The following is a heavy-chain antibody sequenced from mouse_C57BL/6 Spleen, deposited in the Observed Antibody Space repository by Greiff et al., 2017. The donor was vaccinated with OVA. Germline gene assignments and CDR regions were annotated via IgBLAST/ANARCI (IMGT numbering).Heavy chain of an antibody. CDR3: ASYYYGSTAMDY. V-gene: IGHV1-55*01. D-gene: IGHD1-1*01. CDR2: IYPGSGST. Sequence: QVQLKQPGAELVKPGASVKMSCKASGYTFTSYWITWVKQRPGQGLEWIGDIYPGSGSTNYNEKFKSKATLTVDTSSSTAYMQLSSLTSEDSAVYYCASYYYGSTAMDYWGQGTSVTVSS. J-gene: IGHJ4*01. CDR1: GYTFTSYW.